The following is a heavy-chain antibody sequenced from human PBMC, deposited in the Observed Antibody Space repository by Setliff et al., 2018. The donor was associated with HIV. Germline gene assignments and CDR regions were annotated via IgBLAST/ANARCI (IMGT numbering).Heavy chain of an antibody. V-gene: IGHV3-49*04. CDR1: GFTFDDYA. Sequence: GGSLRLSCRGSGFTFDDYAMSWVRQAPGRGLEWVSFIRSKIYGGTTEYAASVKGRFTISRDDSKSIAYLQMNSLKTEDTAVYYCTRDRYSSCWYGMDVWGQGTTVTVSS. J-gene: IGHJ6*02. CDR3: TRDRYSSCWYGMDV. D-gene: IGHD6-19*01. CDR2: IRSKIYGGTT.